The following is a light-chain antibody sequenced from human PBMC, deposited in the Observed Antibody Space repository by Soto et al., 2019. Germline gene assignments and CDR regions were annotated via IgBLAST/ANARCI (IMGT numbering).Light chain of an antibody. CDR2: EVS. CDR3: SSYTSSNSLDV. V-gene: IGLV2-14*01. Sequence: QSALTQPASVSGSPGQSITISCTGNSSDLGGYKYVSWYQQHPGKAPKLIIYEVSIRPSGVSNRFSGSKSGNTASLTISGLRAEDEAAYYCSSYTSSNSLDVFGTGTKLTVL. CDR1: SSDLGGYKY. J-gene: IGLJ1*01.